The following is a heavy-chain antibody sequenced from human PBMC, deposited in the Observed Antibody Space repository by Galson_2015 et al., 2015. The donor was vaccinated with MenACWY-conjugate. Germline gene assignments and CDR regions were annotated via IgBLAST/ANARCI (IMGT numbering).Heavy chain of an antibody. V-gene: IGHV3-48*01. CDR2: ISSSGDTT. D-gene: IGHD1-14*01. CDR3: ARPLGNVFFAFDI. J-gene: IGHJ3*02. Sequence: SLRLSCAASGFTFSTYSMNWIRQAPGKGLEWVSYISSSGDTTYYADSVQGRFTISRDNVKNSLFLQMNSLRAEDTAVYYCARPLGNVFFAFDIWGQGTMVTVSS. CDR1: GFTFSTYS.